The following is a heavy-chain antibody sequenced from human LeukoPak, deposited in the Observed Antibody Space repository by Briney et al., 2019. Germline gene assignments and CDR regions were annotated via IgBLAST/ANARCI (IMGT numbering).Heavy chain of an antibody. CDR2: IIPILGIA. Sequence: SVKVSCKASGGTFSSYAISWVRQAPGQGLEWMGRIIPILGIANHAQKFQGRVTITADKSTSTAYMELSSLRSEDTAVYYCARAYGSGSLYDAFDIWGQGTMVTVSS. D-gene: IGHD3-10*01. V-gene: IGHV1-69*04. CDR1: GGTFSSYA. J-gene: IGHJ3*02. CDR3: ARAYGSGSLYDAFDI.